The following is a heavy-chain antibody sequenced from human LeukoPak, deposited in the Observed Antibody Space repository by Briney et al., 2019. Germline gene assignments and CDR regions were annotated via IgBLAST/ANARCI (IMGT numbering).Heavy chain of an antibody. CDR2: MYYSGST. CDR1: GGSINRSSYY. CDR3: AETTPFFYDSSGVPGYYFDH. D-gene: IGHD3-22*01. J-gene: IGHJ4*02. Sequence: SQRLSLNCTVSGGSINRSSYYWGWIRQPPGKGLEWIGSMYYSGSTYYNPSLKSRVTISVDTSKKQVSLKLNSVTAADTAVYYCAETTPFFYDSSGVPGYYFDHWGQGTLVT. V-gene: IGHV4-39*01.